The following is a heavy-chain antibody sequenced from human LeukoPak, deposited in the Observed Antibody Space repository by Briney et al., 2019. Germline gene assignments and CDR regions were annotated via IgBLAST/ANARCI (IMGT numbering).Heavy chain of an antibody. D-gene: IGHD3-22*01. CDR3: THDSSGYYYEGY. J-gene: IGHJ4*02. Sequence: GGSLRLSCAASGFTFSSYAMSWVRQAPGKGLEWVGRIKSKTDGGTTDYAAPVKGGFTISRDDSKNTLYLQMNSLKTEDTAVYYCTHDSSGYYYEGYWGQGTLVTVSS. V-gene: IGHV3-15*01. CDR1: GFTFSSYA. CDR2: IKSKTDGGTT.